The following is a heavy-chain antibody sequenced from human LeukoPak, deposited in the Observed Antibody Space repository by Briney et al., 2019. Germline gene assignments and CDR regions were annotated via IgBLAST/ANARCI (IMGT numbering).Heavy chain of an antibody. CDR1: GGSFSGYY. D-gene: IGHD3-16*01. CDR2: IYYSGST. CDR3: ARQGDYVFNWFDP. Sequence: SETLSLTCAVYGGSFSGYYWSWIRQPPGKGLEWIGYIYYSGSTNYNPSLKSRVTISVDTSKNQFSLKLSSVTAADTAVYYCARQGDYVFNWFDPWGQGTLVTVSS. V-gene: IGHV4-59*08. J-gene: IGHJ5*02.